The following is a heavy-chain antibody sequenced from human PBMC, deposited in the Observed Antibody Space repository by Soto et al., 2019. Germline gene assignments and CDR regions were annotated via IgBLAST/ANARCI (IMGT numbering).Heavy chain of an antibody. Sequence: QVQLQESGPGLVKPSQTLSLTCTVSGGSISSGGYYWSWIRQHPGKGLEWIGYIYYSGSTYYNPSLKSRVTISVDTSKNQFSPTLSSVTAADTAVYSCARGVGSGWLNWFDTWGQGTLVTVSS. V-gene: IGHV4-31*03. D-gene: IGHD6-19*01. CDR3: ARGVGSGWLNWFDT. J-gene: IGHJ5*02. CDR1: GGSISSGGYY. CDR2: IYYSGST.